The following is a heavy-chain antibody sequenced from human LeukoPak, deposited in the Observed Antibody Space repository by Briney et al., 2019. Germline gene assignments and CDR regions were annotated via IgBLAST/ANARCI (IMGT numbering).Heavy chain of an antibody. CDR3: ARQTGSGLFILP. CDR1: GGSISSTSYY. D-gene: IGHD3/OR15-3a*01. CDR2: ISYSGNT. Sequence: PSETLSLTCTVSGGSISSTSYYWGWIRQPPGKGLEWIGSISYSGNTYYNASLKSQVSISIDTSKNQFSLRLTSVTAADTAVYYCARQTGSGLFILPGGQGTLVTVSS. V-gene: IGHV4-39*01. J-gene: IGHJ4*02.